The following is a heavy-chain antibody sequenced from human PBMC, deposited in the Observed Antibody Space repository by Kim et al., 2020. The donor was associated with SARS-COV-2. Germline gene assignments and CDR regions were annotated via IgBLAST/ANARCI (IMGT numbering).Heavy chain of an antibody. J-gene: IGHJ4*02. D-gene: IGHD6-19*01. CDR1: GFTFSGSA. Sequence: GGSLRLSCAASGFTFSGSAMHWVRQASGKGLEWVGRIRSKANSYATEYAASVKGRFTISRDDSKNTAYLQMNSLKTEDTAVYYCTRQNIAVAGRGVDYWGQGTLVTVSS. V-gene: IGHV3-73*01. CDR2: IRSKANSYAT. CDR3: TRQNIAVAGRGVDY.